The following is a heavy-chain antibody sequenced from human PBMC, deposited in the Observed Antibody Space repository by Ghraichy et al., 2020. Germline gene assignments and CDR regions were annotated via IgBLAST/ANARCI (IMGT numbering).Heavy chain of an antibody. V-gene: IGHV4-34*01. J-gene: IGHJ4*02. D-gene: IGHD2-8*01. Sequence: SETLSLTCAVYGGSLSGYFWTWIRLPPGKGLEWIGEGNHSGSTNYNPSLKSRVTISVDTSKNPFSLTLTSVTAADTAVYYCARVRCCTTNSYFDHLGQGRLVAVSS. CDR3: ARVRCCTTNSYFDH. CDR1: GGSLSGYF. CDR2: GNHSGST.